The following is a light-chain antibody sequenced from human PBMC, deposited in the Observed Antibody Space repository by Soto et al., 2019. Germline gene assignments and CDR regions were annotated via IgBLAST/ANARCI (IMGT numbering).Light chain of an antibody. V-gene: IGKV3-11*01. J-gene: IGKJ4*01. CDR3: QQRSNWHPALT. Sequence: EIVLTQSPATLSLSPGERATLSCRASQSVSSYLALYQQKTGQATRLLIYDASNRATGIPARFSGSGSGTDFTVTISSLEPEDFAVYYCQQRSNWHPALTFGGGTKVEIK. CDR2: DAS. CDR1: QSVSSY.